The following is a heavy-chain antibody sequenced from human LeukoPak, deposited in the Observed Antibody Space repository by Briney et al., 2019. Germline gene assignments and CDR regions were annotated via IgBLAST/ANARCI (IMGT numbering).Heavy chain of an antibody. D-gene: IGHD3-10*01. CDR2: IYSDGTT. CDR1: GFTVNNNF. CDR3: AKDVFGIWFGELISTFDY. V-gene: IGHV3-53*01. J-gene: IGHJ4*02. Sequence: GGSLRLSCAASGFTVNNNFMSWVRQAPGKGLDWVSVIYSDGTTYYSDSVKGRFTISRDNSQNTLYLQMNSLRAEDSATYYCAKDVFGIWFGELISTFDYWGQGTLATVSS.